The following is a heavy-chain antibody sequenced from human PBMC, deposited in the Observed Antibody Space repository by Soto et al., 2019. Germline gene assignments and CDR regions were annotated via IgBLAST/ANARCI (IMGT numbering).Heavy chain of an antibody. J-gene: IGHJ5*02. D-gene: IGHD2-2*01. CDR2: MNPNSGHT. CDR3: AGDMCTT. Sequence: QVQLVQSGAEVNKPGASVKVSCKASGYTFTSHDINWMRQTTGQGLEWMGWMNPNSGHTNYAQKFQGRVSMTRDTSISTAYMELTNLRSEDTAIYYCAGDMCTTWGQGTLVTVSS. V-gene: IGHV1-8*01. CDR1: GYTFTSHD.